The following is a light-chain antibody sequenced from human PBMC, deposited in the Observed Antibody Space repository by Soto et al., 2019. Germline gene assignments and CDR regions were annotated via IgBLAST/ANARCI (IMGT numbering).Light chain of an antibody. V-gene: IGLV2-8*01. CDR3: TSYGGSYNVI. Sequence: QSALTQPPSASGSPGQSVTISCTGTSSDVGGYDYVSWYQQHSGKAPKLVIYEVTKRPSGVPDRFSGSKSGNTASLTVSGLQAVDEGYYYCTSYGGSYNVIFGGGTKLTVL. CDR2: EVT. J-gene: IGLJ2*01. CDR1: SSDVGGYDY.